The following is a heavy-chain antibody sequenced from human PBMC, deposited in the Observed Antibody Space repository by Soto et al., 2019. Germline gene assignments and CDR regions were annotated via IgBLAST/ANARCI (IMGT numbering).Heavy chain of an antibody. CDR3: ARDPYYYGSGSSFDY. Sequence: PGGSLRLYCAASGFTFSSYGMHRVRQAPGKGLEWVAVIWYDGSNKYYADSVKGRFTISRDNSKNTLYLQMNSLRAEDTAVYYCARDPYYYGSGSSFDYWGQGTLVTVSS. CDR1: GFTFSSYG. V-gene: IGHV3-33*01. CDR2: IWYDGSNK. J-gene: IGHJ4*01. D-gene: IGHD3-10*01.